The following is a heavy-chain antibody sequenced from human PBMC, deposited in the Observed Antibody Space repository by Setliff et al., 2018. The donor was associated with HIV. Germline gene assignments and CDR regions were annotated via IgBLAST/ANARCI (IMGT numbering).Heavy chain of an antibody. D-gene: IGHD6-6*01. Sequence: KPSETLSLTCTVSGGSISSYYWSWIRQPPGKGLEWIGYIYYSGSTNYNPSLKSRVTISVDTSKNQFSLKLSSVTAADTAVYYCAGGTIVAPGGYFYYMDVWGKGATVTVSS. CDR1: GGSISSYY. CDR3: AGGTIVAPGGYFYYMDV. CDR2: IYYSGST. V-gene: IGHV4-59*01. J-gene: IGHJ6*03.